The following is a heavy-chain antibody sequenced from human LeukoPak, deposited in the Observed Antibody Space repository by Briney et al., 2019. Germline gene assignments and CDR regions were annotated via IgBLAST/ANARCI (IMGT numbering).Heavy chain of an antibody. Sequence: GGSLRLSCAASGFTFSSYAMSWVCQAPGKGLEWVSAISGSGGSTYYADSVKGRFTISRDNSKNTLYLQMNSLRAEDTAVYYCAKDFLILTTTSYWGQGTLVTVSS. CDR2: ISGSGGST. V-gene: IGHV3-23*01. D-gene: IGHD3-9*01. CDR1: GFTFSSYA. J-gene: IGHJ4*02. CDR3: AKDFLILTTTSY.